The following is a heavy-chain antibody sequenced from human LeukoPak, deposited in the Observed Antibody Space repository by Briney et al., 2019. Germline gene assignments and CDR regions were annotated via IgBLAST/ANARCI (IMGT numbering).Heavy chain of an antibody. CDR1: GGSISSSSYY. D-gene: IGHD3-22*01. CDR2: IYYSGST. CDR3: ARVRVGDDYYDSSGYYLPYFDY. Sequence: SETLSLTCTVSGGSISSSSYYWGWIRQPPGKGLEWIGSIYYSGSTYYNPSLKSRVTISVDTSKNQFSLKLSSVTAADTAVYYYARVRVGDDYYDSSGYYLPYFDYWGQGTLVTVSS. V-gene: IGHV4-39*07. J-gene: IGHJ4*02.